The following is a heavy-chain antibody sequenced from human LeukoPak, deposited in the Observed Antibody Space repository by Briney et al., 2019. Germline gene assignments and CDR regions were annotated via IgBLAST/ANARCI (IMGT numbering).Heavy chain of an antibody. Sequence: ASVKVSCKASGYTFTGYYMHWVRQAPGQGLEWMGWINPNSGGTNYAQKFQGRVTMTRDTSISTAYMELSRLRSDDTAVYYCARNYDFWSGYQNNNWFDPWGQGTLVTVSS. V-gene: IGHV1-2*02. D-gene: IGHD3-3*01. CDR1: GYTFTGYY. CDR2: INPNSGGT. CDR3: ARNYDFWSGYQNNNWFDP. J-gene: IGHJ5*02.